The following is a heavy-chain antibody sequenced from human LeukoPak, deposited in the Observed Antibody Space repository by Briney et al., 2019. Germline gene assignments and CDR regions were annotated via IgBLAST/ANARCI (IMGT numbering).Heavy chain of an antibody. CDR1: GLTLSNAW. V-gene: IGHV3-15*01. D-gene: IGHD6-19*01. CDR3: MTWLWLVKGYFTY. CDR2: IKSKTDGGTI. Sequence: GGSLRLSCTASGLTLSNAWMNWVRQAPGKGLEWVGRIKSKTDGGTIDYAAPVKGRFTISRDDSKNALYLQMNSLKTEDTAVYYCMTWLWLVKGYFTYWGQGILVTVSS. J-gene: IGHJ4*02.